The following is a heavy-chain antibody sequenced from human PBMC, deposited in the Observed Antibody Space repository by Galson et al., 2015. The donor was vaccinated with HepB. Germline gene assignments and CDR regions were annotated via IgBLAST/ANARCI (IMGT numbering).Heavy chain of an antibody. Sequence: SLRLSCAASGFRFNNYAMSWVRRAPGKGLEWVSGMSGSGGSTYYVDSVKGRFTISRDNSKNTLWLQMNSLRVEDTAVYYWAKNPYYASNGYYSFDYWGRGTLVTVSS. V-gene: IGHV3-23*01. CDR2: MSGSGGST. D-gene: IGHD3-22*01. CDR3: AKNPYYASNGYYSFDY. J-gene: IGHJ4*02. CDR1: GFRFNNYA.